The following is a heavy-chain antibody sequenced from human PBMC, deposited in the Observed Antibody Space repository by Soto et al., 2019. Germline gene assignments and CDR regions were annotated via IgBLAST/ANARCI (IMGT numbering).Heavy chain of an antibody. Sequence: PSETLSLTCTVSGGSMSSYYWTWLRQSPGRGLEWIGYISYSGSIYYNPSLKSRVTISADTSKNQFSLRMNSMIAADTAVYYCARADPDASVGYWGQGTLVTVSS. V-gene: IGHV4-59*01. J-gene: IGHJ4*02. CDR1: GGSMSSYY. CDR3: ARADPDASVGY. CDR2: ISYSGSI. D-gene: IGHD2-15*01.